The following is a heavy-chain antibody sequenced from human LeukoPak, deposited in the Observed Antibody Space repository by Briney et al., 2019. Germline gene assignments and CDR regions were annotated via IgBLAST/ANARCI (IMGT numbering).Heavy chain of an antibody. J-gene: IGHJ4*02. CDR2: IYYSGST. CDR1: GASISSGNYY. V-gene: IGHV4-39*07. CDR3: ARLIVHSALPTIDY. Sequence: SETLSLTCTGSGASISSGNYYWGWIRQPPGKGLEWIGNIYYSGSTYYNPSLKSRVTISVDRSKNQFSLKLHSVTAADTAVYYCARLIVHSALPTIDYWGQGTLVTVSS. D-gene: IGHD5-18*01.